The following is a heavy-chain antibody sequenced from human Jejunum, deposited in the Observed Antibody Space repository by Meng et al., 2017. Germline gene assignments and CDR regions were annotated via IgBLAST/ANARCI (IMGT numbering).Heavy chain of an antibody. Sequence: SGPTLVKPTQTLTLTCTFSGFSLTTNGMGVAWIRQPPGKALEWLAIIFWDDNKRYSPSLKSRLTVTKDTSNSQVVLTMTNMDPVDTAAYYCSHRPRSGTFFGYWGQGTLVTVSS. CDR1: GFSLTTNGMG. CDR3: SHRPRSGTFFGY. V-gene: IGHV2-5*02. CDR2: IFWDDNK. J-gene: IGHJ4*02. D-gene: IGHD2/OR15-2a*01.